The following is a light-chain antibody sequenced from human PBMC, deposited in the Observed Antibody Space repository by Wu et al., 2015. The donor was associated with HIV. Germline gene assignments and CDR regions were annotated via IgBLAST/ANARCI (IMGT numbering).Light chain of an antibody. V-gene: IGKV3-11*01. Sequence: PGARRHPSPRRASQRVSTFVAWYHTDLARLPRLVIYGASNRATGIPARFSGSGSETDFTLTISSLEPEDFAVYYCQQRSNWPYTFGQGTKVEIK. CDR1: QRVSTF. CDR3: QQRSNWPYT. J-gene: IGKJ2*01. CDR2: GAS.